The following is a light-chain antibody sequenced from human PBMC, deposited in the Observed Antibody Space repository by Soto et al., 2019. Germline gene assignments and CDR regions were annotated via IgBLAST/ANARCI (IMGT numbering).Light chain of an antibody. Sequence: DIQMTQSPSSLSASVGDRVTITCRASQSISTYLNWYQQKPGKVPKLLIYAASSLQSGVPSRFSGSGSGTDFTLTISSLQPEDFATYYCQQTHTTFTVRGRTKVDSK. CDR1: QSISTY. CDR2: AAS. CDR3: QQTHTTFT. J-gene: IGKJ4*01. V-gene: IGKV1-39*01.